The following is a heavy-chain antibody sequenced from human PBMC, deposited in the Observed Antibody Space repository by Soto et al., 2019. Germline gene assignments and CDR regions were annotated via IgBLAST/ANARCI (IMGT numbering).Heavy chain of an antibody. D-gene: IGHD3-22*01. CDR1: GFTLSSFA. Sequence: GGSLRLSCAASGFTLSSFAMSWVRQAPGKGLEWVSAISGGGDSSYYADSVKGRFTISRDNSKSILYLHMSSLGAGDTAAFYCARANNYETIGYDTYSSGRDAGGKGP. J-gene: IGHJ6*04. CDR2: ISGGGDSS. CDR3: ARANNYETIGYDTYSSGRDA. V-gene: IGHV3-23*01.